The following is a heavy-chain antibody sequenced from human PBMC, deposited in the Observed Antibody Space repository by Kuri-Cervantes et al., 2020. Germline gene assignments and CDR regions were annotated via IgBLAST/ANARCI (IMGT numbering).Heavy chain of an antibody. Sequence: GGSLRLSCAASGFTFSYHDMHWVRQGVGKGLEWVSSIKNGADTDYLGSVKGRFTITRENAKNTLYLQMNSLRDGDTAVYYCTRGRFNTRGYYGMDVWGQGTTVTVSS. D-gene: IGHD2-2*01. CDR3: TRGRFNTRGYYGMDV. V-gene: IGHV3-13*01. CDR2: IKNGADT. J-gene: IGHJ6*02. CDR1: GFTFSYHD.